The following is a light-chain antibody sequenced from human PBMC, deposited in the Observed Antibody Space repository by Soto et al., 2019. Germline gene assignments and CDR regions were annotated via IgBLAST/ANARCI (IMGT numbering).Light chain of an antibody. J-gene: IGLJ2*01. CDR3: SSYTTSNTLL. CDR1: SGDIGGYNY. Sequence: QSALTQPASVSGSPGQSITISCTGTSGDIGGYNYVSWYQQHPGKAPKLMIYDVSDRPSGVSNRFSGSKSGNKASLTLSGLRAEDEADYYCSSYTTSNTLLFGGGTKLTVL. CDR2: DVS. V-gene: IGLV2-14*01.